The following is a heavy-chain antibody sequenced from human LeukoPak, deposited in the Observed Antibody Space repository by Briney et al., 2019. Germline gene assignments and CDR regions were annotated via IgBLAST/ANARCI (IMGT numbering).Heavy chain of an antibody. CDR1: GFTFSSYA. CDR3: ANSNWFDP. CDR2: ISGSGAAT. Sequence: GGSLRLSCAASGFTFSSYAMSWVRQAPGKGLEWVSSISGSGAATSYADSVKGRFSISRDNSRNTLYLQVDSLRAEDTAVYCCANSNWFDPWGQGTLVTVSS. V-gene: IGHV3-23*01. J-gene: IGHJ5*02.